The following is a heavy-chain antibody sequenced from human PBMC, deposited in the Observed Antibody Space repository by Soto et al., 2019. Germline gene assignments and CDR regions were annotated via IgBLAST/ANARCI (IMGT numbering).Heavy chain of an antibody. CDR1: GFTFSSYA. CDR2: ISGSGGST. J-gene: IGHJ5*02. D-gene: IGHD1-7*01. Sequence: GGSLRLSCAASGFTFSSYAMSWVRQAPGKGLEGVSAISGSGGSTYYADSVKGRFTISRDNSKNTLYLQMNSLRAEDTAVYYCARNWNYWFDPWGQGTLVTVSS. V-gene: IGHV3-23*01. CDR3: ARNWNYWFDP.